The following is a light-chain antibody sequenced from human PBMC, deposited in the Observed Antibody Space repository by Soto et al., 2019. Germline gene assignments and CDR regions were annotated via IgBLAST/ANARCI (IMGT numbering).Light chain of an antibody. CDR3: QSYDTSLGVV. Sequence: QAVVTQSPSVSGAPGQRVTISCTGSSSNIGAGYGVHWYQQLPGTAPKLLIYDNSNRPSGVPDRFSGSKSGASASLAITGLQAEFEADYYCQSYDTSLGVVFGGGTKLTVL. V-gene: IGLV1-40*03. J-gene: IGLJ3*02. CDR2: DNS. CDR1: SSNIGAGYG.